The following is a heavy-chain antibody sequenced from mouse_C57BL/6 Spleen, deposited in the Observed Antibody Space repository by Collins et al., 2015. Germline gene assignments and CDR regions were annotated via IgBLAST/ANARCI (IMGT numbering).Heavy chain of an antibody. V-gene: IGHV1-22*01. Sequence: NGGTSHNQKFRGKATLTVHKSSSTAYMELRSLTSEDSAVYYCARGGLTTIIVPGALDCWGQGTSVTVSS. J-gene: IGHJ4*01. CDR3: ARGGLTTIIVPGALDC. CDR2: NGGT. D-gene: IGHD2-4*01.